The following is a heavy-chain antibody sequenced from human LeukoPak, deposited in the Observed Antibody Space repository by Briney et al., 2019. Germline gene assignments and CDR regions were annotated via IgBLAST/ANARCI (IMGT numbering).Heavy chain of an antibody. CDR2: INYGGSS. V-gene: IGHV4-39*07. D-gene: IGHD3-22*01. CDR3: ARAFYHFDSGVWSEPLTFDI. J-gene: IGHJ3*02. CDR1: GGSISRSTYY. Sequence: SETLSLTCNVSGGSISRSTYYWGWIRQPPGKGLEWIGNINYGGSSHYNPSLKSRVTISIDASKNHSSLKLTSATAADTAVYYCARAFYHFDSGVWSEPLTFDIWDQGRMVTVSS.